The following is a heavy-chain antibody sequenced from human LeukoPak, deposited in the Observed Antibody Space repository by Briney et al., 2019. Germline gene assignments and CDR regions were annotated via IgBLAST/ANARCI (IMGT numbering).Heavy chain of an antibody. CDR3: AREGGFYRPLDY. V-gene: IGHV4-4*02. CDR2: VHLNGRS. D-gene: IGHD2/OR15-2a*01. CDR1: GGSISATNW. Sequence: SETLSLTCDVSGGSISATNWWTWVRQPPGGGLEWIGEVHLNGRSHYSPSLESRVTMSADMSENHISLPLTSVTAADTAVYYCAREGGFYRPLDYTGPGTLVIVSS. J-gene: IGHJ4*02.